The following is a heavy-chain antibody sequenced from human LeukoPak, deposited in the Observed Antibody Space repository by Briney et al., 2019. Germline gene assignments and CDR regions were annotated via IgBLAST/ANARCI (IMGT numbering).Heavy chain of an antibody. J-gene: IGHJ6*02. V-gene: IGHV1-2*02. CDR2: INPNCGGT. Sequence: SVTVSCKATVYTFTGYYMHWVRQPPGQGLEWMGWINPNCGGTNYANKFQGRLTMTRETSINTAYMEMSRLRSDYTAVYYCAKPYYYDSSGYYYYYYYGMDFWGQGTTATVSS. CDR1: VYTFTGYY. CDR3: AKPYYYDSSGYYYYYYYGMDF. D-gene: IGHD3-22*01.